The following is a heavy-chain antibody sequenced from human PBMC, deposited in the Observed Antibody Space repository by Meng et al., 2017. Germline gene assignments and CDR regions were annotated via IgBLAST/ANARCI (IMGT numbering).Heavy chain of an antibody. Sequence: QVKLVHSGAEVKKPGASGKVSCNASAHTLSSDGFDWVRQAPGQGLEWMGWINAYNGYTDYAQKFLGRVTLTTDTSTNTGYMELRSLTSDDTAVYYCATRGNPYLDCWGQGTLVTVSS. CDR1: AHTLSSDG. J-gene: IGHJ4*02. CDR3: ATRGNPYLDC. V-gene: IGHV1-18*01. CDR2: INAYNGYT.